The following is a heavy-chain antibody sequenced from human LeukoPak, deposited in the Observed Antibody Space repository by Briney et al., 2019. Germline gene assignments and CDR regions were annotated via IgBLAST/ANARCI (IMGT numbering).Heavy chain of an antibody. V-gene: IGHV4-30-4*08. CDR2: IYYSGST. J-gene: IGHJ4*02. CDR1: GGSISSGDYY. CDR3: ARTRYYDFWSGYSDY. D-gene: IGHD3-3*01. Sequence: SQTLSLTCTVSGGSISSGDYYWSWIRQPPGKGLEWIGYIYYSGSTYYNPSLKSRVTISVDTSENQFSLKLSSVTAADTAVYYCARTRYYDFWSGYSDYWGQGTLVTVS.